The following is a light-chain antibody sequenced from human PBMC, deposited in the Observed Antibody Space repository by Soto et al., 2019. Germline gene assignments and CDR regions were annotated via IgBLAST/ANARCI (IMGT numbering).Light chain of an antibody. Sequence: DIQMTQSPSSVSASVGDRVTLTCRASQGVSTWLAWYQQKPGKAPNLLIYDASSLQSGVPARFSGSGSGTDFTLNISSLQPEDFATYYCQQSNSFPITFGQGTRLEIK. CDR3: QQSNSFPIT. CDR2: DAS. V-gene: IGKV1-12*01. J-gene: IGKJ5*01. CDR1: QGVSTW.